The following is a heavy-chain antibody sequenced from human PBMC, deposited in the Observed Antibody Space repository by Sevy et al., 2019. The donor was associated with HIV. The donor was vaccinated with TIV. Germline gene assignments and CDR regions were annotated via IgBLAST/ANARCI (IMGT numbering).Heavy chain of an antibody. D-gene: IGHD5-12*01. CDR2: INPNSWGT. J-gene: IGHJ4*02. CDR1: GYTFTGYY. CDR3: ARVPDIVHYGGDDY. Sequence: ASVKVSCKASGYTFTGYYMHWVRQAPGQGLEWMGRINPNSWGTNYAQKFKGRVTMRRDTSISKAYLELSRLRSDDTAVYFCARVPDIVHYGGDDYWGQGTLVTVSS. V-gene: IGHV1-2*06.